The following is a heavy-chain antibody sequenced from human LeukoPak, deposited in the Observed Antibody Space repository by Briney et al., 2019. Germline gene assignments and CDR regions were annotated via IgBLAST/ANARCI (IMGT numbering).Heavy chain of an antibody. J-gene: IGHJ3*02. D-gene: IGHD6-6*01. V-gene: IGHV3-48*01. CDR3: AREKSIAALLPPPI. CDR1: GFTFSSYS. CDR2: ISSSSSTI. Sequence: PGGSLRLSCAASGFTFSSYSMNWVRQAPGKGLEWVSYISSSSSTIYYADSVKGRFTISRDNAKNSLYLQMNSLRAEDTAVYYCAREKSIAALLPPPIWGQGTMVTVSS.